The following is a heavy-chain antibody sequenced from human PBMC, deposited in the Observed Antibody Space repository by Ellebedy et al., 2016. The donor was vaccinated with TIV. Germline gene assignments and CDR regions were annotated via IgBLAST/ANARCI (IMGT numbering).Heavy chain of an antibody. CDR1: GGSFSNYY. V-gene: IGHV4-34*01. J-gene: IGHJ5*02. CDR2: INHRGDT. CDR3: ARWVAGKFPAFDP. D-gene: IGHD6-19*01. Sequence: MPAGSLRLSCAVYGGSFSNYYWTWIRLPPGKGLEWIGEINHRGDTNNKPSLKSRVTMSVDTSRNQFSLRLSSVTAADTAVYYCARWVAGKFPAFDPWGQGTLVIVSS.